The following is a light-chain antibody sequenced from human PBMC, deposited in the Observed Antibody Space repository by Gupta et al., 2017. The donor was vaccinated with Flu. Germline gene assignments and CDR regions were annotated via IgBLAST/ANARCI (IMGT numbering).Light chain of an antibody. V-gene: IGLV2-14*01. CDR1: NSDLGSSHS. Sequence: QSALTQPASVSGSPGQSITISCTGSNSDLGSSHSVSWYQQPPGEAPNLLIFEVTSRPAGVPNRFSASKAGNTASLTISGLQPEDEADYYCSSYKSGNTFVFGAGTKVTVL. CDR2: EVT. J-gene: IGLJ1*01. CDR3: SSYKSGNTFV.